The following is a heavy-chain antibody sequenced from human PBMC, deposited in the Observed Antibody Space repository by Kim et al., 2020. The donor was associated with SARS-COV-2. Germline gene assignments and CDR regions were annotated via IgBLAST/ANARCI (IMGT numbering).Heavy chain of an antibody. D-gene: IGHD6-19*01. V-gene: IGHV4-31*03. Sequence: SETLSLTCTVSGGSISSGGYYWSWIRQHPGKGLEWIGYIYYSGSTYYNPSLKSRVTISVDTSKNQFSLKLSSVTAADTAVYYCARAPVDVLHSSGWYYFDYWGQGTLVTVSS. CDR3: ARAPVDVLHSSGWYYFDY. J-gene: IGHJ4*02. CDR2: IYYSGST. CDR1: GGSISSGGYY.